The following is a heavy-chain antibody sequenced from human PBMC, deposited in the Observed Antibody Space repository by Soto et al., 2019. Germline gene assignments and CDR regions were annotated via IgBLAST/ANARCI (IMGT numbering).Heavy chain of an antibody. Sequence: EVQLLESGGVLVQPGGSLRLSCAAAGFTFSSYAMSWVRQAPGKGLGWVSAISGSGGSTYYADSVKGRFTISRDNSKNTLYLQMNSLRAEDTAVYYCAKVKLPQWLVTGPFDYWGQGTLGTVSS. V-gene: IGHV3-23*01. CDR3: AKVKLPQWLVTGPFDY. CDR1: GFTFSSYA. J-gene: IGHJ4*02. CDR2: ISGSGGST. D-gene: IGHD6-19*01.